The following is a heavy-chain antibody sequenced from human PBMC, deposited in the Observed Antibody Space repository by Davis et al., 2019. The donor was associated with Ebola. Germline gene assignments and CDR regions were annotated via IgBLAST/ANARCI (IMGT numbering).Heavy chain of an antibody. V-gene: IGHV4-59*08. J-gene: IGHJ4*02. CDR2: IYYSGST. CDR3: ARHQGARLFGY. CDR1: SGSISFYY. D-gene: IGHD2-21*01. Sequence: PSETLSLTCTVSSGSISFYYWSWIRQPAGKGLEWIGYIYYSGSTNYNPSLKSRVTISVDTSKNQFSLKLSSVTAADTAVYYCARHQGARLFGYWGQGTLVTVSS.